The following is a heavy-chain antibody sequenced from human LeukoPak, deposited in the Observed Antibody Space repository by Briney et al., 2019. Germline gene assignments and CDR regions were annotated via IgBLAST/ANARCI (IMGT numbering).Heavy chain of an antibody. Sequence: GGSLRLSCAASGFTFSSYAMSWVRQAPGKGLEWVSAISGSGGSTYYADSVKGRFTISRDNSKNTLYLRMNSLRAEDTAVYYCAKDLTYDFWSGHYFDYWGQGTLVTVSS. CDR3: AKDLTYDFWSGHYFDY. CDR2: ISGSGGST. V-gene: IGHV3-23*01. D-gene: IGHD3-3*01. J-gene: IGHJ4*02. CDR1: GFTFSSYA.